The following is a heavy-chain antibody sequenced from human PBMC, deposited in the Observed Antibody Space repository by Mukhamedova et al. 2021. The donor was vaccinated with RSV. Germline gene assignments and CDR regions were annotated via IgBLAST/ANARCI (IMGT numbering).Heavy chain of an antibody. V-gene: IGHV1-46*01. D-gene: IGHD3-16*01. CDR3: AXSADDYGVSDFDF. Sequence: MGIITPGGGNTRYAQRFLGRVLMTRDTSTNTVYMELGSLRSEDTAVYYCAXSADDYGVSDFDFWGQVTLVTVSS. CDR2: ITPGGGNT. J-gene: IGHJ4*02.